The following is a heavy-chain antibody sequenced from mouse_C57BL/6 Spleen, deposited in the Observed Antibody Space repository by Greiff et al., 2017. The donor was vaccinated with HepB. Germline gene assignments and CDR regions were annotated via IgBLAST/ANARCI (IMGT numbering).Heavy chain of an antibody. CDR2: ILPGSGST. CDR1: GYTFTGYW. D-gene: IGHD2-5*01. J-gene: IGHJ4*01. V-gene: IGHV1-9*01. CDR3: ASPAYYSNLYAMDY. Sequence: QVQLKESGAELMKPGASVKLSCKATGYTFTGYWIEWVKQRPGHGLEWIGEILPGSGSTNYNEKFKGKATFTADTSSNTAYMQLSSLTTEDSAIYYCASPAYYSNLYAMDYWGQGTSVTVSS.